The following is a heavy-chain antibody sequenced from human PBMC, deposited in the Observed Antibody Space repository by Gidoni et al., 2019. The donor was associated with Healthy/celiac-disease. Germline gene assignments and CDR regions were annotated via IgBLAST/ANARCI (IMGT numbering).Heavy chain of an antibody. J-gene: IGHJ6*02. D-gene: IGHD4-17*01. V-gene: IGHV4-59*08. Sequence: QVQLQESGPGLVKPSETLSLTCTVSGGSISSYYWSWIRQPPGKGLEWIGYIYYSGSTNYNPSLKSRVTISVDTSKNQFSLKLSYVTAADTAVYYCARLAYGDYRGYYYGMDVWGQGTTVTVSS. CDR3: ARLAYGDYRGYYYGMDV. CDR1: GGSISSYY. CDR2: IYYSGST.